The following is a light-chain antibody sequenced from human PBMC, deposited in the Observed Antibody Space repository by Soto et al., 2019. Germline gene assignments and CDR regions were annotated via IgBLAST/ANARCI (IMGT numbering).Light chain of an antibody. CDR2: DVS. CDR1: SSDVGGYNY. Sequence: QSALTQPPSASGSPGQSVTISCTGTSSDVGGYNYVSWYQHHPGKAPKLMIYDVSKRPSGVPDRSSGSKSGNTASLTVSGLQAEDEADYYCSSYAGSNNYVFGTGTKLTVL. V-gene: IGLV2-8*01. J-gene: IGLJ1*01. CDR3: SSYAGSNNYV.